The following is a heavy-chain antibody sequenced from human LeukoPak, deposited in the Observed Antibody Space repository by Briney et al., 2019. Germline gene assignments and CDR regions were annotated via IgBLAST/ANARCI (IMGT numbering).Heavy chain of an antibody. D-gene: IGHD1-26*01. CDR2: IYTSGST. CDR1: GGSISSYY. Sequence: PSETLSLTCTVSGGSISSYYWSWIRQPAGKGLEWIGRIYTSGSTNYNPSLKSQVSMSVDTSKNQFSLKLSSVTAADTAVYYCARASRGGSGYYFDYWGQGTLVTVSS. V-gene: IGHV4-4*07. J-gene: IGHJ4*02. CDR3: ARASRGGSGYYFDY.